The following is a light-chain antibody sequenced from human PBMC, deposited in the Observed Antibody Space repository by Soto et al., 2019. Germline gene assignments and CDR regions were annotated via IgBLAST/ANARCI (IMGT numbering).Light chain of an antibody. CDR1: NSRSGSNY. J-gene: IGLJ1*01. V-gene: IGLV1-47*01. CDR2: RND. Sequence: SVLPQPPSASGTPGQRVTISCSTTNSRSGSNYVYWYQQLPGAAPKLLIYRNDQRPSGVPDRFSASKSGTSASLAISGLRSEDEADYFCAKWDGSPRVYVFGSGTKVTVL. CDR3: AKWDGSPRVYV.